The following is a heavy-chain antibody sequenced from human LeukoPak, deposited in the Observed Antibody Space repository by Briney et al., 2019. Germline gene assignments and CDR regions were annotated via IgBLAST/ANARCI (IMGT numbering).Heavy chain of an antibody. Sequence: ASVKVSCKASGGTFSNYAISWVRQAPGQGLEWMGRIIPFLDIPNYAQKFQGRVTITADKSTSTAYMELSSLRSEDTAVCYCARWAAYCSSSSCPYFFDFWGQGTLVTVSS. CDR3: ARWAAYCSSSSCPYFFDF. CDR1: GGTFSNYA. CDR2: IIPFLDIP. J-gene: IGHJ4*02. V-gene: IGHV1-69*04. D-gene: IGHD2-2*01.